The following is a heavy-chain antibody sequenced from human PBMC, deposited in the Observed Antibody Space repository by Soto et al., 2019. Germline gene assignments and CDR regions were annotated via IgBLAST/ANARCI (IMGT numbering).Heavy chain of an antibody. CDR1: GFTFSSYA. V-gene: IGHV3-23*01. CDR2: ISGSGGST. J-gene: IGHJ4*02. Sequence: GGSLRLSCAASGFTFSSYAMSWVRQAPGKGLEWVSAISGSGGSTYYADSVKGRFTISRDNSKNTLYLQMNSLRAEDMAVYYCAKAPYDSSGYKDYWGQGTLVTVSS. CDR3: AKAPYDSSGYKDY. D-gene: IGHD3-22*01.